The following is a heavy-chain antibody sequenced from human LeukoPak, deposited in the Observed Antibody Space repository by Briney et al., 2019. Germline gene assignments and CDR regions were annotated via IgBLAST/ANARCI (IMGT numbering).Heavy chain of an antibody. CDR1: GFTFSSYS. J-gene: IGHJ4*02. Sequence: PGGSLRLSCAASGFTFSSYSMNWVRQAPGKGLEWVSSISGSSSYIYYADSVKGRFSISRDNAKNSLYLQMNSLRAEDTAVYYCARDLLGWELHYFDYWGQGTLVTVSS. CDR2: ISGSSSYI. D-gene: IGHD1-26*01. V-gene: IGHV3-21*01. CDR3: ARDLLGWELHYFDY.